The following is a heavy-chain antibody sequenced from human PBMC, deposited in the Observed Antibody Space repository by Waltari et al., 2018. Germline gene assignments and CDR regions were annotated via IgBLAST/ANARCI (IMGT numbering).Heavy chain of an antibody. CDR2: IYPGDSDT. CDR1: GYSFTTYW. V-gene: IGHV5-51*01. J-gene: IGHJ4*02. D-gene: IGHD7-27*01. Sequence: EVQLVPSGAEVKKPGESLKISCKESGYSFTTYWIGWVRQMPGKVRAWMGIIYPGDSDTRYSQAFQGQVTSSADKSNSTAYLQWSSLKASDTAMYYCARLTGQDLDYWGQGTLVTVSS. CDR3: ARLTGQDLDY.